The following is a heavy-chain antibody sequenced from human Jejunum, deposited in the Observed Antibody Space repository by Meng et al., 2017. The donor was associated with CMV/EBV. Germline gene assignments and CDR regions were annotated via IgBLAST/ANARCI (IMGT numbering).Heavy chain of an antibody. J-gene: IGHJ5*02. CDR3: ARESGSYYWFDP. Sequence: QVQLQESGPGLVKCSETLSLTCFVSAGSISGYYWSWIRQPAGKGLEWIGRIYTSGSTHYNPSLKSRLTMSVDLSNNQISLKLRSVTAADTAVYYCARESGSYYWFDPWGQGTLVTVSS. CDR1: AGSISGYY. D-gene: IGHD1-26*01. CDR2: IYTSGST. V-gene: IGHV4-4*07.